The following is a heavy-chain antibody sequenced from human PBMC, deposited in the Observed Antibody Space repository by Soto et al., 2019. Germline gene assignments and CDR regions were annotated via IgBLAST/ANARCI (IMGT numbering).Heavy chain of an antibody. D-gene: IGHD4-17*01. V-gene: IGHV3-74*01. J-gene: IGHJ3*02. CDR1: GFTFSSYW. CDR2: VNSDESSA. CDR3: ARDLPTTGAFDI. Sequence: EVQLVESGGGSAQPGGSLRLSCEASGFTFSSYWMHWVRQVPGEGPVWVSRVNSDESSASYVDSVKGRFIISRDNAKKTLYLQMNSLRAEDTAVYYCARDLPTTGAFDIWGRGTMVAVSS.